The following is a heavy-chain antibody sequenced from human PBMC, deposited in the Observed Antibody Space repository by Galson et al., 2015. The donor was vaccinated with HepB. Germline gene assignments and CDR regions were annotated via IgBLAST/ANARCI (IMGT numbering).Heavy chain of an antibody. V-gene: IGHV3-33*08. Sequence: SLRLSCAASGFTFSSYGMHWVRQAPGKGLEWVAVIWYDGSNKYYADSVKGRFTISRDNSKNTLYLQMNSLRAEDTAVYYCARDRSYYDSSALYWGQGTLVTVSS. D-gene: IGHD3-22*01. J-gene: IGHJ4*02. CDR1: GFTFSSYG. CDR2: IWYDGSNK. CDR3: ARDRSYYDSSALY.